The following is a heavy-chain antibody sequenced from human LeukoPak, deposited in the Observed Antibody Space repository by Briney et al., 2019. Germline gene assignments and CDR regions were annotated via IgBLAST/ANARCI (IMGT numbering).Heavy chain of an antibody. CDR1: GFTFSNYG. J-gene: IGHJ4*02. V-gene: IGHV3-23*01. CDR2: ISASGKTT. CDR3: AKEEYSSSSAVVNFDY. Sequence: GGSLRLSCAASGFTFSNYGMAWVRQAPGQGLEWVSVISASGKTTNYADSVKGRFTISRDDSKHTVYLQMNSLRADDTAVYYCAKEEYSSSSAVVNFDYWGQGTLVTVSS. D-gene: IGHD6-6*01.